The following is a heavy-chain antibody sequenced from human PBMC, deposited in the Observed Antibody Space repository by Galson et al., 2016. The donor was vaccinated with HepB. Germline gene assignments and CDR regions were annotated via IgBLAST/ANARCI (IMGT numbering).Heavy chain of an antibody. CDR1: GFTFDSYA. Sequence: SLRLSCAASGFTFDSYAMYWVRQAPGKGLEWVSAINAGDSGNKYYVASVKGRFTISRDNSKNPLYLQMNGLRAEDTAVYYCAKRTTGTIWSVDIWGQGTTVTVSS. D-gene: IGHD1-1*01. CDR2: INAGDSGNK. J-gene: IGHJ6*02. CDR3: AKRTTGTIWSVDI. V-gene: IGHV3-23*01.